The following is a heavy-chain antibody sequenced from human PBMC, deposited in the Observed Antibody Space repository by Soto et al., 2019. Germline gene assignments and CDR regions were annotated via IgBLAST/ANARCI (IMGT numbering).Heavy chain of an antibody. D-gene: IGHD3-16*01. J-gene: IGHJ4*02. CDR2: IKQDGTET. CDR3: AREANLGY. Sequence: EVPLVESGGGLVQPGGSLRLSCAASGFTFSTYWMSWVRQAPGQGLQWVANIKQDGTETHYVESVKGRFTISRDNAKNSVFLQMNSLGVEDTAVYYCAREANLGYWGQGTLVTVSS. V-gene: IGHV3-7*01. CDR1: GFTFSTYW.